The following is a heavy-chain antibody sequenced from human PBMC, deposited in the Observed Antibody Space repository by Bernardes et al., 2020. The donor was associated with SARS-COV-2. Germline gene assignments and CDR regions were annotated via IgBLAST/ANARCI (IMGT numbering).Heavy chain of an antibody. V-gene: IGHV3-20*04. J-gene: IGHJ4*02. D-gene: IGHD6-13*01. CDR2: INWNGGST. CDR3: AREWGLSAGGTLDY. Sequence: GGSLRLSRAASGFTFDDYGMSWVRQVPGKGLEWVSGINWNGGSTGYAESVKGRFTISRDNAKNSLYLQMNSLRAEDTALYYCAREWGLSAGGTLDYWGQGTLVTVSS. CDR1: GFTFDDYG.